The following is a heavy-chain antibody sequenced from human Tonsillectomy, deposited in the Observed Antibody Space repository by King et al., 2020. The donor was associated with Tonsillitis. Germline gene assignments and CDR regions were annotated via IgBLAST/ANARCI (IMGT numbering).Heavy chain of an antibody. V-gene: IGHV1-69*01. D-gene: IGHD1-7*01. CDR3: ARSPTRELVFDY. CDR2: IIPIFGTE. J-gene: IGHJ4*02. Sequence: QVQLVESGAEVKKPGSSVKVSCKASGGTFSSYAISWVRQAPGQGLEWMGGIIPIFGTENYAQKFQGRVTITADESTSTAYMELSSLRSEDTAVYYCARSPTRELVFDYWGQGTLVTVSS. CDR1: GGTFSSYA.